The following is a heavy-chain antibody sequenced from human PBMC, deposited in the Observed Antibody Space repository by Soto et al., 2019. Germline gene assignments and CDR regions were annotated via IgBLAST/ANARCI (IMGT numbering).Heavy chain of an antibody. CDR3: VRMASSGTLNWFDP. D-gene: IGHD1-1*01. CDR1: ESILLPCD. J-gene: IGHJ5*02. V-gene: IGHV1-8*01. Sequence: VNVYCQSCESILLPCDISWVRQATGQGLEWMGWMNPNSGNTGYALKFQGRVSMTRNTSIYTVYLELSSLASDDTAVYYCVRMASSGTLNWFDPWGQGTLVTVSS. CDR2: MNPNSGNT.